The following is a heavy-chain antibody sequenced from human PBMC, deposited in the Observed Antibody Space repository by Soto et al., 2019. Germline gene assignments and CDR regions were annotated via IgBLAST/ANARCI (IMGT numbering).Heavy chain of an antibody. J-gene: IGHJ4*02. D-gene: IGHD3-22*01. V-gene: IGHV3-23*01. CDR3: ARDSPDYYDSSGYPNFSVY. Sequence: GGSLRLSCATSGFTLSTYAMIWVRQAPGKGLDWVAAIGGSGGTTYYADSVKGRFTISRDNAKNSLYLQMNSLRDEDTAVYYCARDSPDYYDSSGYPNFSVYWGQGTLVTVSS. CDR2: IGGSGGTT. CDR1: GFTLSTYA.